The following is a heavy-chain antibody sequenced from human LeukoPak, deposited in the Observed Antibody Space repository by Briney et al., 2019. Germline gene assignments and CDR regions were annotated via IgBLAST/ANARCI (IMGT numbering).Heavy chain of an antibody. J-gene: IGHJ6*03. D-gene: IGHD6-19*01. CDR3: ARGAVAGTEKYYYYYYYMDV. V-gene: IGHV4-4*07. CDR1: GGSVSSYY. CDR2: IYISGSGST. Sequence: PSETLSLTCTVSGGSVSSYYWSWIRQPAGKGLEWIGCIYISGSGSTNYNPSVKSRVTMSVDTSKNQFSLKLSSVTAADTAVYYCARGAVAGTEKYYYYYYYMDVWGKGTTVTVSS.